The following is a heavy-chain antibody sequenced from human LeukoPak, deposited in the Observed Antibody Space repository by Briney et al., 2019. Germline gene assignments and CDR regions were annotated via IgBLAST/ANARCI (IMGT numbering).Heavy chain of an antibody. CDR2: ISSSSTI. CDR1: GFTFSSYS. D-gene: IGHD5-24*01. J-gene: IGHJ6*03. Sequence: WGSLRLSCAASGFTFSSYSMNWVRQVPGKGLEWVSYISSSSTIYYADSVRGRFTISRDNAKNSLYLQMNSLRAEDTAVYYCARDARMATTYYYYYMDVWGKGTTVTVSS. V-gene: IGHV3-48*01. CDR3: ARDARMATTYYYYYMDV.